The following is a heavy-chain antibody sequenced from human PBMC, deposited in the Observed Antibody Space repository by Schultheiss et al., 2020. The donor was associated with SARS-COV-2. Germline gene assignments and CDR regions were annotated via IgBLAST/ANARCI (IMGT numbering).Heavy chain of an antibody. D-gene: IGHD2-15*01. J-gene: IGHJ6*02. CDR2: IYYSGST. CDR3: ARVPMIGCSGGSCPSPYYYYYGMDV. CDR1: GGSISSGGYY. Sequence: SETLSLTCTVSGGSISSGGYYWSWIRQHPGKGLEWIGYIYYSGSTYYNPSLKSRVTISVDTSKNQFSLKLSSVTAADTAVYYCARVPMIGCSGGSCPSPYYYYYGMDVWGQGTTVTVSS. V-gene: IGHV4-31*03.